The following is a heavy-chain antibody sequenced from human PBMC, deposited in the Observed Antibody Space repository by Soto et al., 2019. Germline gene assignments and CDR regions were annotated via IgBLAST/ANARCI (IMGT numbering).Heavy chain of an antibody. V-gene: IGHV3-30*03. Sequence: WGSLRLSFAASGFTFSSYGMHWVRQAPGKGLEGVSFIAYDGSNKYYADSVKGRFTISRDNSKKTLYLQMNSLGAEDTAVYYCATDWARDYYYFDXWGQGTRVTVS. CDR1: GFTFSSYG. J-gene: IGHJ4*01. D-gene: IGHD3-10*01. CDR2: IAYDGSNK. CDR3: ATDWARDYYYFDX.